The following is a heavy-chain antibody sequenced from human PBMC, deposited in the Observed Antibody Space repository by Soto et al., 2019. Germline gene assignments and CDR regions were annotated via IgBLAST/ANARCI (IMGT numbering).Heavy chain of an antibody. V-gene: IGHV3-30-3*01. CDR2: ISYDENNK. D-gene: IGHD1-26*01. CDR3: ASGGRSSASEY. CDR1: GFTFSSYV. J-gene: IGHJ4*02. Sequence: GGSLRLSCAASGFTFSSYVMHWVRQAPGKGLEWLAIISYDENNKYYADSVKGRFTISRDNSKNTLYLQMNSLRAEDTAVYYCASGGRSSASEYWGQGTLVTVSS.